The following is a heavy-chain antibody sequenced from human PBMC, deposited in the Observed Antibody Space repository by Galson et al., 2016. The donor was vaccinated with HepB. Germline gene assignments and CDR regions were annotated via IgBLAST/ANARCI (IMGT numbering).Heavy chain of an antibody. J-gene: IGHJ4*02. Sequence: SLRLSCAASGFTFSSYGMHWVRQAPGKGLEWVAVIWFDGSNKYYTDSVKGRFTISRDNSKNTLYLQMSSLRPEDTAVYFCAKSGRYGSATYYRGHLDYWGQGTLVTVSS. CDR2: IWFDGSNK. CDR3: AKSGRYGSATYYRGHLDY. CDR1: GFTFSSYG. D-gene: IGHD3-10*01. V-gene: IGHV3-33*06.